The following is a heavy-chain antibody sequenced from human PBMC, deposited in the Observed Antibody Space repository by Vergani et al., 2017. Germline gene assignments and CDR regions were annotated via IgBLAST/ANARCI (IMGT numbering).Heavy chain of an antibody. CDR1: GYSFTSYW. V-gene: IGHV5-51*01. CDR3: ARHNPYYYDSSGPSPTGAFDI. Sequence: EVQLVQSGAEVKKPGESLKISCKGSGYSFTSYWIGWVRQMPGKGLDWMGIIYPGDSDTRYSPSFQGQVTISADKSISTAYLQWSSLKASDTAMYYCARHNPYYYDSSGPSPTGAFDIWGQGTMVTVSS. J-gene: IGHJ3*02. CDR2: IYPGDSDT. D-gene: IGHD3-22*01.